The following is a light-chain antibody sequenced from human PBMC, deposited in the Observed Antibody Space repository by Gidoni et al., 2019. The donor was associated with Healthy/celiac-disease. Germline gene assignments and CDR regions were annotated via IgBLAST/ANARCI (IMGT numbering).Light chain of an antibody. J-gene: IGKJ2*01. CDR3: QQYDNLPYT. Sequence: DIQMTQSPSSLSASVGDRVTITCQASQDISNYLNWYQQKPGKAPKLLIYDASNLETGVPSRFSGSGSGTDFTFTISSLRPEDIATYYCQQYDNLPYTFGQGTKLEIK. V-gene: IGKV1-33*01. CDR1: QDISNY. CDR2: DAS.